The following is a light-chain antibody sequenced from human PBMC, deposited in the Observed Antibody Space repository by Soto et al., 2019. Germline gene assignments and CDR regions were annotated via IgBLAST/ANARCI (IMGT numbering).Light chain of an antibody. CDR1: SSDVGGYNF. Sequence: QSALTQPPSASGSPGQSVTISCTGTSSDVGGYNFVSWYQHHLGKAPKLIIYEVSKRPSGVPNRFSGSKSDNTASLTVSGLQAEDEADYYCNSYAGSNIDVFGSGTKLTVL. CDR3: NSYAGSNIDV. J-gene: IGLJ1*01. V-gene: IGLV2-8*01. CDR2: EVS.